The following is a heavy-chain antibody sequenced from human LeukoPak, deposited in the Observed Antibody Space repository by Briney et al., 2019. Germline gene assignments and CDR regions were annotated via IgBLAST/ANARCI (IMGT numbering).Heavy chain of an antibody. CDR2: IYYSGST. CDR1: GGSISSYY. D-gene: IGHD3-10*01. Sequence: SETLSLTCTVSGGSISSYYWSWIRQPPGKGLEWIGYIYYSGSTNYNPSLKSRVTISVDTSKNQFSLKLSSVTAADTAVYYCARLLTGYYGSGSYIWFDPWGQGTLVTVSP. V-gene: IGHV4-59*08. CDR3: ARLLTGYYGSGSYIWFDP. J-gene: IGHJ5*02.